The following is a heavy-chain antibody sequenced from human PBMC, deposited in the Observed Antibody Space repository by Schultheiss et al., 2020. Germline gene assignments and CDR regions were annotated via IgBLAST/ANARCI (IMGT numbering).Heavy chain of an antibody. CDR2: IYYSGST. J-gene: IGHJ6*04. CDR3: ARTKPDYGDVYYDGMDV. V-gene: IGHV4-31*03. Sequence: SETLSLTCPVSGGSISSSSYYWSWIRQHPGKGLEWIGYIYYSGSTYYNPSLKSRVTISVDTSKNQFSLKLSSVTAAESAVYYCARTKPDYGDVYYDGMDVWVEGSTGTVTS. CDR1: GGSISSSSYY. D-gene: IGHD4-17*01.